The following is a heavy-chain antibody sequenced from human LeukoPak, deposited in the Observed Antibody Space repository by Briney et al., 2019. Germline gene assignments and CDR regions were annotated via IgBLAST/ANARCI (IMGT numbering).Heavy chain of an antibody. CDR2: IKQDGSEK. V-gene: IGHV3-7*01. D-gene: IGHD6-13*01. Sequence: GSLRLSCAASGFTFSSYGLHWVRQAPGKGLEWVANIKQDGSEKYYVDSVKGRFTISRDNAKNSLYLQMNSLRAEDTAVYYCAKYSSSWYGIRAFDIWGQGTMVTVSS. CDR1: GFTFSSYG. CDR3: AKYSSSWYGIRAFDI. J-gene: IGHJ3*02.